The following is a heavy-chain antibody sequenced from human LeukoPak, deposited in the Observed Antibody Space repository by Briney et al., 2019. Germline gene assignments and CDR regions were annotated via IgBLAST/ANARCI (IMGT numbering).Heavy chain of an antibody. J-gene: IGHJ4*02. Sequence: GGSLRLSCAASGFTFSSYGMHWVRQAPGKGLEWVAFIRYDGSNKYYADSVKGRFTISRDNSKNTLYLQMNSLRAEDTAVYYCAKEGIAAAVSYYFDYWGQGTLVTVSS. D-gene: IGHD6-13*01. CDR2: IRYDGSNK. CDR1: GFTFSSYG. CDR3: AKEGIAAAVSYYFDY. V-gene: IGHV3-30*02.